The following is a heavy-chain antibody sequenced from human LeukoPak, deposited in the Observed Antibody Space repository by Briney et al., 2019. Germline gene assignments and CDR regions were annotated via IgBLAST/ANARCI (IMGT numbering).Heavy chain of an antibody. D-gene: IGHD2-15*01. CDR2: IKSDGSRT. CDR1: GFTFSSHW. Sequence: GGSLRLSCAASGFTFSSHWMSWVRQAPGKGLVWVSRIKSDGSRTDYADSVKGRFTISRDNAKNTLYLQMNSLRAEDTAVYYCARELPFDYWGQGTLVTVSS. J-gene: IGHJ4*02. CDR3: ARELPFDY. V-gene: IGHV3-74*01.